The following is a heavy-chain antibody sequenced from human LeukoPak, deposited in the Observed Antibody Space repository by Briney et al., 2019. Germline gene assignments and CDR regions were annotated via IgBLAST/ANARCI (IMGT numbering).Heavy chain of an antibody. CDR1: GGSISGYY. CDR2: LHTSGST. Sequence: SETPSLTCTFSGGSISGYYWSWIRQPAGKGLEWIGRLHTSGSTNYNPSLKSRVTMSVDTSKNQFSLKLSSVTAADTAVYYCARDRYYYDSSGYYLLDYWGQGTLVTVSS. J-gene: IGHJ4*02. D-gene: IGHD3-22*01. V-gene: IGHV4-4*07. CDR3: ARDRYYYDSSGYYLLDY.